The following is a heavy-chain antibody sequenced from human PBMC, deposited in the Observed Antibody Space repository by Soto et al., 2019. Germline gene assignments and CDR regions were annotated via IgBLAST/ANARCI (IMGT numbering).Heavy chain of an antibody. J-gene: IGHJ4*02. CDR1: GGSISSGGYY. V-gene: IGHV4-61*08. CDR3: ARFPRGYSYGHFDY. CDR2: IYYSGST. Sequence: PSETLSLTCTVSGGSISSGGYYWNWIRQHPGKGLEWIGYIYYSGSTNYNPSLKSRVTISVDTSKNQFSLKLSSVTAADTAVYYCARFPRGYSYGHFDYWGQGTLVTVSS. D-gene: IGHD5-18*01.